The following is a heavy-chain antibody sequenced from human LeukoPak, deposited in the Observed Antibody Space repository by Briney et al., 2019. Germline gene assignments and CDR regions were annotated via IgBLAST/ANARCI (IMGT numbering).Heavy chain of an antibody. CDR2: ILFDGSNK. V-gene: IGHV3-30*18. CDR3: AKDRDGDYVYDY. Sequence: PGGSLRLSCAASGFTFSSYGMHWVRQAPGKGLDWVAVILFDGSNKYNADSVKGRFTVSRDNSKNTLYLQMNSLRAEDTAVYYCAKDRDGDYVYDYWGQGTLVTVSS. D-gene: IGHD4-17*01. CDR1: GFTFSSYG. J-gene: IGHJ4*02.